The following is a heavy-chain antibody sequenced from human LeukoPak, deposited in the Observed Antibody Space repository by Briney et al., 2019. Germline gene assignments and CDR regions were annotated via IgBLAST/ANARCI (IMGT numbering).Heavy chain of an antibody. CDR1: GFTFSSYA. J-gene: IGHJ4*02. D-gene: IGHD3-22*01. CDR2: IGDNGGNT. V-gene: IGHV3-23*01. Sequence: PGGSLRLSCAASGFTFSSYAMSWVRQTPRTGLEWVSGIGDNGGNTYYADSVKGRFTTSRDNSKNTLFLQMNSLRAEDTAVYYCAKIPVSYSSGWSNFDYWGQGTLVTVSS. CDR3: AKIPVSYSSGWSNFDY.